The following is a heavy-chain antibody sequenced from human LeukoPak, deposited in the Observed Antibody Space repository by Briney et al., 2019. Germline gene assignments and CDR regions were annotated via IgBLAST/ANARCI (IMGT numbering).Heavy chain of an antibody. CDR1: GFAFSGYD. CDR2: IFGSGDT. D-gene: IGHD4-23*01. CDR3: ARDDYGGNLSLDY. Sequence: GGSLRLSCAGNGFAFSGYDMHWVRQVTGKGLEWVSTIFGSGDTFYADSVKGRFTISRDNSRNTLYLQMNSLRVEDTAVYYCARDDYGGNLSLDYWGQGTLVTVSS. J-gene: IGHJ4*02. V-gene: IGHV3-13*01.